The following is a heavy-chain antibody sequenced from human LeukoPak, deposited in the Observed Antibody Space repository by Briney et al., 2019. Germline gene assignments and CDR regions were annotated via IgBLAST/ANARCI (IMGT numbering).Heavy chain of an antibody. D-gene: IGHD6-25*01. V-gene: IGHV4-39*01. CDR2: IYYSGST. J-gene: IGHJ6*02. CDR1: GGSISSSSYY. CDR3: ARRAADLYYYYYGMDV. Sequence: SETLSLTCTVSGGSISSSSYYWGWIRQPPGKGLEWIGSIYYSGSTYNNPSLKSRATISVDTSKNQFSLKLSSVTAADTAVYYCARRAADLYYYYYGMDVWGQGTTVTVSS.